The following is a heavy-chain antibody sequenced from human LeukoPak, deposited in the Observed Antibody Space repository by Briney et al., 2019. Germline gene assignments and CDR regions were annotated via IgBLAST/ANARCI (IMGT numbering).Heavy chain of an antibody. D-gene: IGHD3-3*01. Sequence: SETLSLTCTVSGYSISSGYYWGWIRQPPGKGLEWIGSIYHSGSTYYNPSLKSRVTISVDTSKNQFSLKLSSVTAADTAVYYCARGKYYDFWSGYYTQAYYFDYWGQGTLVTVSS. J-gene: IGHJ4*02. V-gene: IGHV4-38-2*02. CDR1: GYSISSGYY. CDR2: IYHSGST. CDR3: ARGKYYDFWSGYYTQAYYFDY.